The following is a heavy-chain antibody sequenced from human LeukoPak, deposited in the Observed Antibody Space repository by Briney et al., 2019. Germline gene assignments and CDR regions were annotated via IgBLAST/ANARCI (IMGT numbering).Heavy chain of an antibody. D-gene: IGHD3-3*01. CDR3: AKDPSDYDFWSGYHYYFDY. Sequence: GGSLRFSCTASGFTVSNNYMGRVRQAPGKGLEWVSISYSDTNTNYADSVKGRFTISRDNSKNTLYLQMNSLRAEDTAVYYCAKDPSDYDFWSGYHYYFDYWGQGTLVTVSS. V-gene: IGHV3-53*01. CDR1: GFTVSNNY. J-gene: IGHJ4*02. CDR2: SYSDTNT.